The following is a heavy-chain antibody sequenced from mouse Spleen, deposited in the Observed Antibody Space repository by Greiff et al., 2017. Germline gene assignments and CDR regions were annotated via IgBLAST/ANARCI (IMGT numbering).Heavy chain of an antibody. CDR1: GFTFSSYT. V-gene: IGHV5-9*01. J-gene: IGHJ1*01. D-gene: IGHD1-1*02. Sequence: DVMLVESGGGLVKPGGSLKLSCAASGFTFSSYTISSGGGNTYYPDSVKGRFTISRDNARNTLYLQMSSLRSEDTAMYYCARRGIYFDVWGAGTTVTVSS. CDR3: ARRGIYFDV. CDR2: SSGGGNT.